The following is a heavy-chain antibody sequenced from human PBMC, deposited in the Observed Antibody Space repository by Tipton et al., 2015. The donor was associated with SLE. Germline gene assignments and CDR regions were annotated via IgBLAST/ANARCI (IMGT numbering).Heavy chain of an antibody. CDR1: DDSISRFY. J-gene: IGHJ6*03. CDR2: IGYNGNT. V-gene: IGHV4-59*08. CDR3: ARGYQLPLGPYYYYYMDV. Sequence: TLSLTCSVSDDSISRFYWSWIRQPPGKGLEWIAYIGYNGNTNYNPSLRSRVTISIDTSKNNFSLRLSSVTAADTAVYYCARGYQLPLGPYYYYYMDVWGKGTTVTVSS. D-gene: IGHD2-2*01.